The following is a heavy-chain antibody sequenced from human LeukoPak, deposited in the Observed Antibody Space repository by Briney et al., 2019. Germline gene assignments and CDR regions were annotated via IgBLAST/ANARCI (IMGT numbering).Heavy chain of an antibody. CDR1: GGSISSYY. CDR3: ARGPDYGDHPYYFDY. V-gene: IGHV4-59*12. D-gene: IGHD4-17*01. Sequence: SETLSLTCTVSGGSISSYYWSWIRQPPGKGLEWIGYIYYSGSTNYNPSLKSRVTISVDTSKNQFSLKLSSVTAADTAVYYCARGPDYGDHPYYFDYWGQGTLVTVSS. J-gene: IGHJ4*02. CDR2: IYYSGST.